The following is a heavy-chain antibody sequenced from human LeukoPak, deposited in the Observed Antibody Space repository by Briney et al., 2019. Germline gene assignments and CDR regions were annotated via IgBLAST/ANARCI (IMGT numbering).Heavy chain of an antibody. CDR2: ITGSGGNT. D-gene: IGHD3-9*01. CDR1: GFTFSNYA. CDR3: AKWGDYVVLTGYYVSDY. V-gene: IGHV3-23*01. J-gene: IGHJ4*02. Sequence: GASMRLSCAASGFTFSNYAMSWDRQAPGKGLEWVSAITGSGGNTYYADSVKGRFTISRDNSKNTVFLQMNSLRAEDTAVYYCAKWGDYVVLTGYYVSDYWGQGTLVTVSS.